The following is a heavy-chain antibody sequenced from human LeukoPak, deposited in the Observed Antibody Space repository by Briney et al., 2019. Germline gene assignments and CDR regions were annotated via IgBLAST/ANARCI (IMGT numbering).Heavy chain of an antibody. CDR3: ARRRGSGGSSAQPIRFDP. V-gene: IGHV5-51*01. CDR2: IYPGDSDT. D-gene: IGHD2-15*01. J-gene: IGHJ5*02. CDR1: GYSFTSYW. Sequence: GESLKISCKGSGYSFTSYWIGWVRQMPGKGLEWMGIIYPGDSDTRYSPSFQGQVTISADKSISTAYLQWSSLKASDTAMYYCARRRGSGGSSAQPIRFDPWGQGTLVTVSS.